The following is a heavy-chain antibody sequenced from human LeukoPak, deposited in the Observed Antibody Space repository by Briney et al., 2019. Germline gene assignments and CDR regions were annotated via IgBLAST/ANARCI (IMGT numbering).Heavy chain of an antibody. CDR1: GFTFRSYS. CDR3: ARDPSSMIWYFDL. CDR2: ISSTSSYK. D-gene: IGHD3-16*01. V-gene: IGHV3-21*01. J-gene: IGHJ2*01. Sequence: PGGSLRLSCAASGFTFRSYSMNWVRQAPGKGLEWVSSISSTSSYKYYADSVKGRFTISRDHAKNSLDLQMNSLRYEDTAVYYCARDPSSMIWYFDLWGRGTLVTVSS.